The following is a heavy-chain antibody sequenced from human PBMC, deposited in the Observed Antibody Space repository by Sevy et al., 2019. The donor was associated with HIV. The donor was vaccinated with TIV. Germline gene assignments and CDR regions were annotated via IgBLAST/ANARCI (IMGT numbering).Heavy chain of an antibody. Sequence: GGSLRLSCAASGFTFSSYAMHWVRQAPGKGLEWVAVISYDGSNKYYADSVKGRFTSSRDNSKNTLYLQMNSLRAEDTAVYYCARGPAYYDSSGYFDDGGQGTLVTVSS. V-gene: IGHV3-30*04. D-gene: IGHD3-22*01. J-gene: IGHJ4*02. CDR1: GFTFSSYA. CDR2: ISYDGSNK. CDR3: ARGPAYYDSSGYFDD.